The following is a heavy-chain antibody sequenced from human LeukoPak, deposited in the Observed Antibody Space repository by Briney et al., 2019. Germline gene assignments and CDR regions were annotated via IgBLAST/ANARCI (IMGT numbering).Heavy chain of an antibody. CDR1: GFTFTSYW. J-gene: IGHJ4*02. D-gene: IGHD6-6*01. V-gene: IGHV3-7*01. Sequence: GGSLRLSCAASGFTFTSYWMSWVRQAPGKGLEWVANIKQDGSRRYYVDSVKGRFTISRDNAKNSLYLQMNNLRAEDTAVYYCARGAFDYISSSGEWMGDYWGQGTLVTVSS. CDR2: IKQDGSRR. CDR3: ARGAFDYISSSGEWMGDY.